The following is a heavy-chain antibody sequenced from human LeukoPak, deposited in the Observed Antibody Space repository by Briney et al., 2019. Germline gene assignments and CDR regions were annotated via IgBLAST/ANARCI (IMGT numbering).Heavy chain of an antibody. CDR1: GFTLTTNA. V-gene: IGHV3-23*01. CDR2: VGPSGTT. Sequence: PGGSLRLSCAVSGFTLTTNAMSWVRQAPGKGLAWVSAVGPSGTTYYADSVKGRFTISRDNSKYTLYLQMNSLRVEDTAVYYCAKQPPVTFDYWGQGTLVTVSS. D-gene: IGHD4-17*01. CDR3: AKQPPVTFDY. J-gene: IGHJ4*02.